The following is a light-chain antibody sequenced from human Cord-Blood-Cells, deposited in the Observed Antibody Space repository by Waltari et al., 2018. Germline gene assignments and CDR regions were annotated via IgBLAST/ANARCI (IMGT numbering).Light chain of an antibody. CDR3: CSYAGSSTWV. J-gene: IGLJ3*02. CDR1: SRAVGSYDV. V-gene: IGLV2-23*02. CDR2: EVS. Sequence: QSALTQPASLSSSPGQSITIPCTRTSRAVGSYDVVSGYQQHPAKAPKLMIYEVSNRPSGVSNRFSGAKAGNTASLTISGLQAEDEADYYCCSYAGSSTWVFGGGTNLTVL.